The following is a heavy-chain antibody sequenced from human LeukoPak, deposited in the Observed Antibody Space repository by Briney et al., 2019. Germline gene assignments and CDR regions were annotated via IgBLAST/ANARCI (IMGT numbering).Heavy chain of an antibody. V-gene: IGHV1-2*02. CDR3: ARDYYYDSSGYRLDY. D-gene: IGHD3-22*01. CDR1: GYTFTGYY. CDR2: INPNSGGT. Sequence: ASVKVSCKASGYTFTGYYMHWVRQAPGQGLEWMGWINPNSGGTNYAQKFQGRGTMTRDTSNSTAYMELSRLRSDDTAVYYCARDYYYDSSGYRLDYWGQGAKVTVSS. J-gene: IGHJ4*02.